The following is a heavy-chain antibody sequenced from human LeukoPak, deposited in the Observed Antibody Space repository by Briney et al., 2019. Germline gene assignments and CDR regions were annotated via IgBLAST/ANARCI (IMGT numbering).Heavy chain of an antibody. CDR3: ATVSRANPWLLTE. Sequence: SGTLSLTCTVSGGSISSNLYDWSCIRQPPGKGLEWIGSVFYTGKTYYNPSLESRVTMSMDTSKNQFSLNLRSVTAADTAVYYCATVSRANPWLLTEWGQGTLVTVSS. V-gene: IGHV4-39*07. CDR2: VFYTGKT. CDR1: GGSISSNLYD. J-gene: IGHJ4*02. D-gene: IGHD7-27*01.